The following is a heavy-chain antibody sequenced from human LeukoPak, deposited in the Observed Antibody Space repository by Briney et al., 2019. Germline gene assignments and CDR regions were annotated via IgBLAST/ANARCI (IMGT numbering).Heavy chain of an antibody. CDR2: INHSGST. CDR3: ARGDILTGFGAFDI. D-gene: IGHD3-9*01. J-gene: IGHJ3*02. CDR1: GGSFSGYY. Sequence: SETLSLTCAVSGGSFSGYYWSWVRQPPGKGLEWIGEINHSGSTNYNPSLKSRVTISVDTSKNQFSLKLSSVTAADTAVYYCARGDILTGFGAFDIWGQGTMVTVSS. V-gene: IGHV4-34*01.